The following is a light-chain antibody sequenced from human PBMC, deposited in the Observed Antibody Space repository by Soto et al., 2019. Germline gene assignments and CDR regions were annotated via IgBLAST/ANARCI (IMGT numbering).Light chain of an antibody. CDR3: HQSYSTPWT. V-gene: IGKV1-39*01. CDR2: GAS. CDR1: QSISTY. Sequence: DIQMTQSPSSLSASVGDRVTITCRASQSISTYLNWYQQKPGKAPKLLIYGASSLQSGVPSRFTGSGSGTDFTLTISSLQPADFATYHCHQSYSTPWTFGQGTKVEIK. J-gene: IGKJ1*01.